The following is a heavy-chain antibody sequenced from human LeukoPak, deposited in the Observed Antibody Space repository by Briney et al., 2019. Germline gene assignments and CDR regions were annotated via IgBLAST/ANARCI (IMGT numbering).Heavy chain of an antibody. Sequence: GASVKVSCKASGYTFTSYGISWVRQAPGQGLEWMGGIIPIFGTANYAQKFQGRVTITADESTSTAYMELSSLRSEDTAVYYCARDGAVTIFGVAPNWFDPWGQGTLVTVSS. J-gene: IGHJ5*02. V-gene: IGHV1-69*13. CDR1: GYTFTSYG. CDR2: IIPIFGTA. D-gene: IGHD3-3*01. CDR3: ARDGAVTIFGVAPNWFDP.